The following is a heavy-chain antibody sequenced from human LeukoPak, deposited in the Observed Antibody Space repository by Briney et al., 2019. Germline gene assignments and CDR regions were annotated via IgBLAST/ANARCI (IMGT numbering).Heavy chain of an antibody. CDR3: ASEDFSSGWLDY. D-gene: IGHD6-19*01. V-gene: IGHV3-53*01. CDR2: IYSGGST. J-gene: IGHJ4*02. Sequence: GGSLRLSCAASGFTVSSNYMSWVRQAPGKGLEWVSLIYSGGSTYYADSVKGRFTISRDNSKNTLYLQMNTLRAEDTAVYYCASEDFSSGWLDYWGQGTQVTVSS. CDR1: GFTVSSNY.